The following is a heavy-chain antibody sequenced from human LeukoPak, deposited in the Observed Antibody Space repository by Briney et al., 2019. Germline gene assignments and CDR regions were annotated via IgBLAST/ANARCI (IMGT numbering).Heavy chain of an antibody. D-gene: IGHD6-6*01. Sequence: PSETLSLICAVYGGSFSDYYWSWIRQPPGKGLEWIGEINHSGSTNYNPSLKSRVTISVDTSKNQFSLKLSSVTAADTAVYYCATQTQYGSSYDYWGQGTLVTVSS. V-gene: IGHV4-34*01. CDR1: GGSFSDYY. J-gene: IGHJ4*02. CDR2: INHSGST. CDR3: ATQTQYGSSYDY.